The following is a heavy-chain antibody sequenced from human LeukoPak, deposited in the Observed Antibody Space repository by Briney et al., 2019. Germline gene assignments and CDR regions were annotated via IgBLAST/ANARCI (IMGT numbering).Heavy chain of an antibody. V-gene: IGHV1-2*02. Sequence: ASVKVSCKASGYTFTGYYMHWVRQAPGQGLEWMGWINPNSGGTNYAQKFQGRVTMTRDTSISTAYMELSRLRSDDTAVYYCARERRVSGDSSSFYYYYYMDVWGKGTTVTVS. D-gene: IGHD2-15*01. CDR2: INPNSGGT. CDR1: GYTFTGYY. J-gene: IGHJ6*03. CDR3: ARERRVSGDSSSFYYYYYMDV.